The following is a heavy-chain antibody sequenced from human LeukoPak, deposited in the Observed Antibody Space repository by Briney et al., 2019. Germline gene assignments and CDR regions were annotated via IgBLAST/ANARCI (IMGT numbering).Heavy chain of an antibody. Sequence: SETLSLTCTVSGGSISSYYWSWIRQPPGKGLEWIGYIYYSGSTNYNPSLKSRVTISVDTSKNQFSLKLSSVTAADTAVYYCAREGDYYDSSGPTLYYFDYWGQGTLVTVSS. J-gene: IGHJ4*02. CDR2: IYYSGST. V-gene: IGHV4-59*01. D-gene: IGHD3-22*01. CDR1: GGSISSYY. CDR3: AREGDYYDSSGPTLYYFDY.